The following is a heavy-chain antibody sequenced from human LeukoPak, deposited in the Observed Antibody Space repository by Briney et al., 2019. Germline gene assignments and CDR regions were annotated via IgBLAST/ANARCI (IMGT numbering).Heavy chain of an antibody. CDR1: GGSISRSDHY. CDR3: ARAPTNYYDSSGYFAFDI. Sequence: SETLSLTCSVSGGSISRSDHYWSWIRQPPGKGLEWIGYIYYSGSTNYNPSLKSRVTISVDTSKNQFSLKLSSVTAADTAVYYCARAPTNYYDSSGYFAFDIWGQGTMVTVSS. J-gene: IGHJ3*02. V-gene: IGHV4-61*08. D-gene: IGHD3-22*01. CDR2: IYYSGST.